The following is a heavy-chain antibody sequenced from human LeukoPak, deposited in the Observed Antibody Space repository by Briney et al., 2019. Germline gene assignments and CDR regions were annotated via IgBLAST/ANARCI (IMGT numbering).Heavy chain of an antibody. V-gene: IGHV1-69*05. CDR1: GGTFSSYA. J-gene: IGHJ4*02. CDR2: IIPIFGTA. Sequence: VASVKVSCKASGGTFSSYAISWVRQAPGQGLEWMGGIIPIFGTANYAQKFQGRVTITTDESTSTAYMELSSLRSEDTAVYYCARGLSSSSSFDYWGQGTLVTVSS. CDR3: ARGLSSSSSFDY. D-gene: IGHD6-6*01.